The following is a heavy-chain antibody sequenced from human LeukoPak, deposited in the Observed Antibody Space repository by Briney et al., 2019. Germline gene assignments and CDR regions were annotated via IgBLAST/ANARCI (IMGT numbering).Heavy chain of an antibody. CDR3: ARTMIVVEYAFDI. V-gene: IGHV1-69*05. CDR1: GGTFSSYA. D-gene: IGHD3-22*01. CDR2: IIPIFGTA. Sequence: ASVKVSCKASGGTFSSYAISWVRQAPGQGLEWMGGIIPIFGTANYAQKFQGRVTMTRDTSTSTVYMELSSLRSEDTAVYYCARTMIVVEYAFDIWGQGTMVTVSS. J-gene: IGHJ3*02.